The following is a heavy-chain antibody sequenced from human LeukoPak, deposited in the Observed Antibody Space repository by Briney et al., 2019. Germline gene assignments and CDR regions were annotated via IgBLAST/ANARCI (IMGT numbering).Heavy chain of an antibody. CDR3: ARDLRRYCSGGSCIIGY. J-gene: IGHJ4*02. V-gene: IGHV1-46*01. D-gene: IGHD2-15*01. CDR2: INPDGGNT. Sequence: GASVKVSCKASGYTFTNSYIHWVRQAPGQVLEWMGLINPDGGNTNYAQNFQGRVTLTRDTSISTAYMELSRLRSDDTAVYYCARDLRRYCSGGSCIIGYWGQGTLVTVSS. CDR1: GYTFTNSY.